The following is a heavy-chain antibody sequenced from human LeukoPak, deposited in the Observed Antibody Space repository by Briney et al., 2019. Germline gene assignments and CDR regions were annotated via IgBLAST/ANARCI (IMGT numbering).Heavy chain of an antibody. J-gene: IGHJ4*02. CDR2: MNPNSGNT. D-gene: IGHD2-8*01. Sequence: ASVKVSCKASGYTFTSYDINWVRQAPGQGLEWMGWMNPNSGNTGYAQKFQGRVTITRNTSISTAYMELSSLRSEDTAVYYCARVYCTNGVCYTYYFDYWGQGTLVTVSS. V-gene: IGHV1-8*03. CDR3: ARVYCTNGVCYTYYFDY. CDR1: GYTFTSYD.